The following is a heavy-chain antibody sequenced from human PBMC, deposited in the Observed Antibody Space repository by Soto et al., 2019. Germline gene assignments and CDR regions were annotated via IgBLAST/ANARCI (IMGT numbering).Heavy chain of an antibody. CDR1: GFTFSSYG. J-gene: IGHJ4*02. Sequence: GGSLRLSCAASGFTFSSYGMHWVRQAPGKGLEWVAVIWYDGSNKYYADSVKGRFTISGDNSKNTLYLQMNSLRAEDTAVYYCARTYSSSSRYFDYWGQGTLVTVSS. CDR3: ARTYSSSSRYFDY. D-gene: IGHD6-6*01. V-gene: IGHV3-33*01. CDR2: IWYDGSNK.